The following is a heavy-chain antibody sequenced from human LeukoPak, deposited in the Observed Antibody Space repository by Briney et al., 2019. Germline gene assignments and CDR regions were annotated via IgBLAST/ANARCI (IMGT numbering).Heavy chain of an antibody. Sequence: PGGSLRLSCAASEFTFSSCSMNWVRQAPGRGLEWVSYISSSGSTIYYADSVKGRFTISRDNAKNSLYLQMNSLRAEDTAVYYCARSPAGNPYFDYWGQGTLVTVSS. CDR1: EFTFSSCS. D-gene: IGHD2-2*01. V-gene: IGHV3-48*01. CDR3: ARSPAGNPYFDY. CDR2: ISSSGSTI. J-gene: IGHJ4*02.